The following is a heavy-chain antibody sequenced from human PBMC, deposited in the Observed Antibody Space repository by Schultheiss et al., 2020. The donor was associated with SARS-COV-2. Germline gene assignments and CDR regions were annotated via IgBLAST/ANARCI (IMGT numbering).Heavy chain of an antibody. D-gene: IGHD2-15*01. Sequence: ASVKVSCKASGYTFTGYYMHWVRQAPGQGLEWMGWINPNSGGTNYAQKLQGRVTMTTDTSTSTAYMELRSLRTDDTAVYYCARAPYCSGGSCYSLYYYYMDVWGKGTTVTVSS. V-gene: IGHV1-2*02. CDR1: GYTFTGYY. CDR2: INPNSGGT. CDR3: ARAPYCSGGSCYSLYYYYMDV. J-gene: IGHJ6*03.